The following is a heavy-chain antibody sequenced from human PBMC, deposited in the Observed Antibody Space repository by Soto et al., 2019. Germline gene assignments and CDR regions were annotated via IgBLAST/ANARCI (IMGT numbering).Heavy chain of an antibody. J-gene: IGHJ6*02. Sequence: SVKVSCKXSGGTFSSYAISWVRQAPGQGLEWMGGIIPIFGTANYAQKFQGRVTITADESTSTAYMELSSLRSEDTAVYYCARGVMRYCSGGSCYSYYYYYGMDVWGQGTTVTVSS. CDR3: ARGVMRYCSGGSCYSYYYYYGMDV. V-gene: IGHV1-69*13. CDR2: IIPIFGTA. D-gene: IGHD2-15*01. CDR1: GGTFSSYA.